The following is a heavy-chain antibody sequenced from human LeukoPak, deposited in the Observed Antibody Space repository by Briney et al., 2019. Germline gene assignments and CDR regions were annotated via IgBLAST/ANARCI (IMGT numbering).Heavy chain of an antibody. J-gene: IGHJ5*02. V-gene: IGHV3-7*03. CDR3: ARAQPYYDILTGYKGWFDP. D-gene: IGHD3-9*01. CDR2: IKQDGSEK. Sequence: GGSLRLSCAASGFTFSSYWMSWVRQAPGKGLEWVANIKQDGSEKYYVDSVKGRFTISRDNAKNSLYLQMNSLRAEDTAVYYCARAQPYYDILTGYKGWFDPWGQGTLVTVSS. CDR1: GFTFSSYW.